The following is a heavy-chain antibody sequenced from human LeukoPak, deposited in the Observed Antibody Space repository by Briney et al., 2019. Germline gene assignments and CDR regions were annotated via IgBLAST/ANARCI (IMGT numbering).Heavy chain of an antibody. CDR3: AREAGTYYYYYYMDV. V-gene: IGHV1-69*05. J-gene: IGHJ6*03. Sequence: SVKVSCKASGGTFGSYAISWVRQAPGQGLEWMGGIIPIFGTANYAQKFQGRVTITTDESTSTAYMELSGLRSEDTAVYYCAREAGTYYYYYYMDVWGKGTTVTVSS. CDR1: GGTFGSYA. D-gene: IGHD6-19*01. CDR2: IIPIFGTA.